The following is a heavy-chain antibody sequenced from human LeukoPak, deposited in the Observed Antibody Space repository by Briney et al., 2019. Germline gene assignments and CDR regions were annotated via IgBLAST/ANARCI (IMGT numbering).Heavy chain of an antibody. V-gene: IGHV4-30-4*01. D-gene: IGHD3-3*01. J-gene: IGHJ6*02. CDR2: IYYSGST. Sequence: SETLSLTCTVSGGSISSGDYYWSWIRQPPGKGLEWIGYIYYSGSTYYNPSLKSRVTISVDTSKNQFSLKLSSVTAADTAVYYCASTIFGAPYGMDVWGQGTTVTVSS. CDR3: ASTIFGAPYGMDV. CDR1: GGSISSGDYY.